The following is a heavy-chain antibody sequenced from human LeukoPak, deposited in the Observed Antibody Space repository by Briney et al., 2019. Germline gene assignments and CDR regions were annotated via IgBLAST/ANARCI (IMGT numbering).Heavy chain of an antibody. CDR2: ISWNSGSI. CDR1: GFTFDDYA. D-gene: IGHD6-13*01. CDR3: TYASSIAAAAVGYFDY. J-gene: IGHJ4*02. Sequence: GGSLRLSCAASGFTFDDYAMHWVRQAPGKGLEWVSGISWNSGSIGYADSVKGRFTISRDNSKNTLYLQMNSLRAEDTAVYYCTYASSIAAAAVGYFDYWGQGTLVTVSS. V-gene: IGHV3-9*01.